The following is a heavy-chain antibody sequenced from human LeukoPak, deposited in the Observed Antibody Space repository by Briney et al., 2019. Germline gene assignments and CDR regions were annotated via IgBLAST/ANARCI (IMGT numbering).Heavy chain of an antibody. Sequence: QPGGSLRLSCAASGFTFCSYTINWVRQTPGKGLEWLAYISGSGSDICYADSVKGRFTISRDNAKNSVYLQMNSLRAEDTAVYYCARWVGATTTYWFDPWGQGTLVTVSS. CDR2: ISGSGSDI. D-gene: IGHD1-26*01. V-gene: IGHV3-48*04. J-gene: IGHJ5*02. CDR3: ARWVGATTTYWFDP. CDR1: GFTFCSYT.